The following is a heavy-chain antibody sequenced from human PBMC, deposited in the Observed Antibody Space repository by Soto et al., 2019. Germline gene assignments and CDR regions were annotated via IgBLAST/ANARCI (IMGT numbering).Heavy chain of an antibody. Sequence: QVQLVESGGGVVQPGRSLRLSCAASGFTFSSYGMHWVRQAPGKGLEWVAVISYDGSNKYYADSVKGRFTISRDNSKNTLYLQMNSLRAEDTAVYYCAKDGPYHYDSTYAFDIWGQGTMVTVSS. CDR3: AKDGPYHYDSTYAFDI. CDR1: GFTFSSYG. D-gene: IGHD3-22*01. V-gene: IGHV3-30*18. CDR2: ISYDGSNK. J-gene: IGHJ3*02.